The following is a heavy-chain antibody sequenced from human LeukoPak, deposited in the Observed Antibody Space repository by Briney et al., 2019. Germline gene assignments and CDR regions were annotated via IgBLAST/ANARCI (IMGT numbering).Heavy chain of an antibody. V-gene: IGHV3-53*01. J-gene: IGHJ4*02. D-gene: IGHD4-17*01. CDR3: ASVYRDYYFDS. CDR1: GFSVSSNY. CDR2: IYSGAST. Sequence: GGSLRLSCATSGFSVSSNYMSWVRQAPGKGLEWVSLIYSGASTYYADSVKGRFTISRDNSKNTLYLQMNSLRDEDTAVYYCASVYRDYYFDSWGQGTLVTVSS.